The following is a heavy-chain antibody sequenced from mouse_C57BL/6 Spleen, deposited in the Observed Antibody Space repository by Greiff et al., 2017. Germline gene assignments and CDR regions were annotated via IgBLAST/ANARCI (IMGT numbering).Heavy chain of an antibody. D-gene: IGHD1-1*01. V-gene: IGHV3-1*01. CDR2: ISYSGST. CDR1: GYSITSGYD. CDR3: ARGGYYGSSYGAMDY. Sequence: DVKLQESGPGMVKPSQSLSLTCTVTGYSITSGYDWHWIRHFPGNKLEWMGYISYSGSTNYNPSLKSRISITHDTSKNHFFLKLNSVTTEDTATYYCARGGYYGSSYGAMDYWGQGTSVTVSS. J-gene: IGHJ4*01.